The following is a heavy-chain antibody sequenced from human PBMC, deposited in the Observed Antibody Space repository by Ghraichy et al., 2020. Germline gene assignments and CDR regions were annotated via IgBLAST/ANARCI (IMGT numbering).Heavy chain of an antibody. D-gene: IGHD6-19*01. V-gene: IGHV3-73*01. CDR2: IRSKANSHAT. J-gene: IGHJ4*02. CDR3: TKSVAARPVSGTSYYFDS. Sequence: GGSLRLSCAASGFTFSDSALHWVRQASGKGLEWVGRIRSKANSHATAYAASVTGRFTISRDDSKNTAYLEMSSLKTEDTAVYYCTKSVAARPVSGTSYYFDSWGQGTLVTVAS. CDR1: GFTFSDSA.